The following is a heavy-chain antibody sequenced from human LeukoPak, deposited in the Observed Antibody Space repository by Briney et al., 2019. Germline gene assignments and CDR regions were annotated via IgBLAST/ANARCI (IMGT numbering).Heavy chain of an antibody. CDR3: AIWVGYCSGGSCSEDY. J-gene: IGHJ4*02. CDR1: GGSISSYY. CDR2: IYYSGST. V-gene: IGHV4-59*01. D-gene: IGHD2-15*01. Sequence: SETLSLTCTVSGGSISSYYWSWIRQPPGKGLEWIGYIYYSGSTNYNPSLKSRVTISVDTSKNQFSLKLSSVTAADTAVYYCAIWVGYCSGGSCSEDYWGQGTLVTVSS.